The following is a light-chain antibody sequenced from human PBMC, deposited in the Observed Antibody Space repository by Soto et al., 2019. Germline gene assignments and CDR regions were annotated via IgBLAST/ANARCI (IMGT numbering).Light chain of an antibody. Sequence: QSVLTQPPSASGTPGQRVTISCSGSSSNIGTNAVNWYQQFPGAAPKLLNYHGSQRPSGVPGRFSGSKSGTSASLAIGGLQSEDEADYFCAAWDDTLNAVVFGGGTKLTVL. CDR2: HGS. V-gene: IGLV1-44*01. CDR3: AAWDDTLNAVV. CDR1: SSNIGTNA. J-gene: IGLJ2*01.